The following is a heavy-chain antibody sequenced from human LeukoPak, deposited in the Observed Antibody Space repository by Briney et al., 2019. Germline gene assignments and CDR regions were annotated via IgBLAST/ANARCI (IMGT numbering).Heavy chain of an antibody. Sequence: QTGGSLRLSCAASGFTFSSYAMSWVRQAPGKGLEWVSAISGSGGSTYYADSVKGRFTISRDNAKNSLYLQMNSLRAEDTAVYYCARDGLNGPKFGGVCDYWGQGTLVTVSS. V-gene: IGHV3-23*01. CDR3: ARDGLNGPKFGGVCDY. CDR1: GFTFSSYA. D-gene: IGHD3-16*01. J-gene: IGHJ4*02. CDR2: ISGSGGST.